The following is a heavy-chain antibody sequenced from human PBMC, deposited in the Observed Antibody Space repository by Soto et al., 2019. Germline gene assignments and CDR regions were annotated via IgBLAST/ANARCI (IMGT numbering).Heavy chain of an antibody. V-gene: IGHV1-69*01. D-gene: IGHD6-13*01. CDR2: IIPVFGTV. CDR3: ARDNPYTNSWGNGFDP. Sequence: QVRRVQSGAEVKKPGSSVNVSCKASGGTFSNYAITWLRLAPGQGLEWLGGIIPVFGTVNYAQKFQGRVTVKADESTSTSYMELNRLRSEATAVYYCARDNPYTNSWGNGFDPWGQGTLV. CDR1: GGTFSNYA. J-gene: IGHJ5*02.